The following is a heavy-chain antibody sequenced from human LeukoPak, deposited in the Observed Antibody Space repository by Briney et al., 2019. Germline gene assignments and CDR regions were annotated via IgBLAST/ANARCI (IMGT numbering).Heavy chain of an antibody. CDR1: GFTFSSYS. CDR3: ATPAAGPGAEYSLY. J-gene: IGHJ1*01. Sequence: GGSLRLSCAASGFTFSSYSMNWVRQAPGKGLEWVSSIDFTSRYIYNADSVKGRFTTSRDNAKNSLDLQMNSLKVEDTAVYYCATPAAGPGAEYSLYWGQGTLVVVSS. V-gene: IGHV3-21*01. CDR2: IDFTSRYI. D-gene: IGHD6-13*01.